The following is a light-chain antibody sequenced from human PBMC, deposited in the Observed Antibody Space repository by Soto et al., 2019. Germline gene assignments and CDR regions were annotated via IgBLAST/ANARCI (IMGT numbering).Light chain of an antibody. V-gene: IGKV3-20*01. CDR3: QQYSSSPFT. J-gene: IGKJ4*01. CDR2: GAS. CDR1: QTVSSNY. Sequence: EIVLTQSPGTLSLSPGEGVTLSCRASQTVSSNYVAWYQQKPGQAPRLLIYGASTRATGIPDRFSGSGSGTDFTLTLSRLEIEDFEVYYCQQYSSSPFTFGGGTKVEIK.